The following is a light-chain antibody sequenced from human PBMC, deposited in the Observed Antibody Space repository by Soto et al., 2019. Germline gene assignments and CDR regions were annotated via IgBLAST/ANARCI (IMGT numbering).Light chain of an antibody. CDR2: EVT. CDR3: TSYSSGSSLVI. V-gene: IGLV2-14*01. CDR1: SSDVGDYNY. J-gene: IGLJ2*01. Sequence: QSALTQPASVSGSPGQSLTISCTGTSSDVGDYNYVSWYRQHPGNAPKLIIYEVTNRPSGISNRFSGSKSGNTASLTISGLQADDESYYYCTSYSSGSSLVIFGGGTKVTV.